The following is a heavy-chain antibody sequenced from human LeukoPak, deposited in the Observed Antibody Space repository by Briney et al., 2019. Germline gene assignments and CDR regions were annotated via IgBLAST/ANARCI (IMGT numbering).Heavy chain of an antibody. CDR1: SGSISSYY. J-gene: IGHJ5*02. CDR3: ARDPYCTNGVCYSA. V-gene: IGHV4-59*01. Sequence: SETLSLTCTVSSGSISSYYWSWIRQPPGKGLEWIGYIYYSGSTNYNPSLKSRVTISVDTSKNQFSLKLSSVTAADTAVYYCARDPYCTNGVCYSAWGQGTLVTVSS. D-gene: IGHD2-8*01. CDR2: IYYSGST.